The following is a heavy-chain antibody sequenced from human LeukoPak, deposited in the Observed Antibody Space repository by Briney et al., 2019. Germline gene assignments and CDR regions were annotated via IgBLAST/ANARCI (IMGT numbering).Heavy chain of an antibody. CDR3: ARGSEWELLFDY. CDR2: MNPNSGNT. V-gene: IGHV1-8*01. Sequence: ASVKVSCKASGYTFTSYDINWVRQATGQGLEWMGWMNPNSGNTGYAQKFQGRVTMTRNTSIITAYMELSSLRSEDTAVYYCARGSEWELLFDYWGQGTLVTVSS. J-gene: IGHJ4*02. CDR1: GYTFTSYD. D-gene: IGHD1-26*01.